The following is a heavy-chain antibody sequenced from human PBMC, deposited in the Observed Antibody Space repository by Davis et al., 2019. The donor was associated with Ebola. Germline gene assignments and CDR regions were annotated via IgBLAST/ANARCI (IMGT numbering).Heavy chain of an antibody. J-gene: IGHJ4*02. CDR2: VYYSGST. D-gene: IGHD6-19*01. CDR3: ARVDINSSGGALDY. CDR1: GGSISSSSYY. V-gene: IGHV4-61*05. Sequence: MPSETLSLTCTVSGGSISSSSYYWGWIRQPPGKGLEWIGYVYYSGSTNYNPSLKSRVAISVDTSKNQFSLKLSSVTAADTAVYYCARVDINSSGGALDYWGQGTLVTVSS.